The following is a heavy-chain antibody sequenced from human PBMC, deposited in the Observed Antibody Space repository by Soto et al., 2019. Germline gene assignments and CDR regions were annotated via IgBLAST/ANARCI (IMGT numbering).Heavy chain of an antibody. CDR1: GFTFSNAW. V-gene: IGHV3-15*07. D-gene: IGHD1-1*01. CDR3: TTCLERTGYYGMDV. J-gene: IGHJ6*02. CDR2: IKSKTDGGTT. Sequence: GGSLILSCAASGFTFSNAWMNWVRQAPGKGLEWVGRIKSKTDGGTTDYAAPVKGRFTISRDDSKNALYLQMNSLKTEDTAVYYCTTCLERTGYYGMDVWGQGTTVTVSS.